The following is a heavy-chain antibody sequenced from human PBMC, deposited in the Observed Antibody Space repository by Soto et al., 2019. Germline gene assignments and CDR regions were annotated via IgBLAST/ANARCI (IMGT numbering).Heavy chain of an antibody. CDR1: GFTFTSYW. D-gene: IGHD5-18*01. J-gene: IGHJ4*02. V-gene: IGHV3-74*01. Sequence: EVQLVEAGGGLVQPGGSLRLSCAASGFTFTSYWMHWVRQGPGKGREWVSRINSDGSSTAYADSVLSRFTISRDNAKNTLYLHMNSLRDDDTAIYYCAKRELNSAGLLHGGQGTQVSVSS. CDR3: AKRELNSAGLLH. CDR2: INSDGSST.